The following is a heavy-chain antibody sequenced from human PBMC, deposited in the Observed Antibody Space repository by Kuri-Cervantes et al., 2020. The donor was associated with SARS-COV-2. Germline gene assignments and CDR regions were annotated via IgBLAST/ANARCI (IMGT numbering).Heavy chain of an antibody. J-gene: IGHJ3*02. CDR2: IYYSGSTYSGST. Sequence: GSLRLSCSVSGGSISSGGLYWGWIRQPPGKGLKWLGSIYYSGSTYSGSTYYNPSLKSRVTISVDTSKNQFSLKLSSVTAADTAVYYCARDGGVWATREMGAFDIWGQGTMVTVSS. CDR3: ARDGGVWATREMGAFDI. D-gene: IGHD3-16*01. CDR1: GGSISSGGLY. V-gene: IGHV4-39*07.